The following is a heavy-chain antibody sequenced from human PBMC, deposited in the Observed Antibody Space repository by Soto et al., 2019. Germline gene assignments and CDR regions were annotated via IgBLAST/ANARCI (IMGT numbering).Heavy chain of an antibody. CDR2: IKSKSKGGTT. D-gene: IGHD3-10*01. Sequence: GGSLRLSCAASGFSVGDAWMSWVRQAPGKGLEWVGRIKSKSKGGTTGFPAAVTGRFAISRDDSKNTLYLQMNSLKTEDTAVYYCSREGRLLWFGELTDHWGQGTLVTVSS. CDR1: GFSVGDAW. V-gene: IGHV3-15*01. J-gene: IGHJ4*02. CDR3: SREGRLLWFGELTDH.